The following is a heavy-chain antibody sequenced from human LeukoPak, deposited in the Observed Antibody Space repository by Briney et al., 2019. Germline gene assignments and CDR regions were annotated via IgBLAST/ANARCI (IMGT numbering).Heavy chain of an antibody. CDR3: AKASPFNYYDSSGYYDY. D-gene: IGHD3-22*01. J-gene: IGHJ4*02. CDR2: ISGSGGST. CDR1: GFTFSSYA. V-gene: IGHV3-23*01. Sequence: GGSLRLSCAASGFTFSSYAMSWVRQASGKGLEWVSAISGSGGSTYYADSVKGRFTISRDNSKNTLYLQMNSLRAEDTAVYYCAKASPFNYYDSSGYYDYWGQGTLVTVSS.